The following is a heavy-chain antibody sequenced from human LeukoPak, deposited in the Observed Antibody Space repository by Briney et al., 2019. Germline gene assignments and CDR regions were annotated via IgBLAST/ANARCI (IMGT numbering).Heavy chain of an antibody. D-gene: IGHD3-10*01. V-gene: IGHV3-53*01. CDR2: LYTDGTT. Sequence: QPGGSLRLSCAASGITVSNDYMSWVHQAPGKGLEWVSVLYTDGTTYYSDSVKGRFTISRDNSKNTLYLQMNSLRAEDTAVYYCANGGAYYSYWGQGALVTVSS. CDR1: GITVSNDY. J-gene: IGHJ4*02. CDR3: ANGGAYYSY.